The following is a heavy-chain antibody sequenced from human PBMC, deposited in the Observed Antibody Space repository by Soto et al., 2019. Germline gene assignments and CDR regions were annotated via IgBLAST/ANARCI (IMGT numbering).Heavy chain of an antibody. Sequence: EVQLVESGGGLVKPGGPLSLSWAASGFTFSNVGRNWFPQLPGRGLEWAGRIKSKTDGGTTDYAAPVKGRFTISRDDSKNTLYLQMNSLKTEDTAVYYCTPLALKYSSGWYEFSDWGQGTLVTVSS. J-gene: IGHJ4*02. CDR3: TPLALKYSSGWYEFSD. CDR2: IKSKTDGGTT. D-gene: IGHD6-19*01. CDR1: GFTFSNVG. V-gene: IGHV3-15*07.